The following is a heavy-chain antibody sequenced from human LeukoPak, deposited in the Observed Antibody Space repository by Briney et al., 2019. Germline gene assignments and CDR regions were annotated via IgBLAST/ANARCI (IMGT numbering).Heavy chain of an antibody. Sequence: VGSLRLSRAASGFTFSTYALHWVRQAPGKGLEWVSGISPTGDGAYYADSVKGRFTISRDNFKNILYVHMNSLRAEDTAVYYCAKAGDRNYFDYWGQGPLVPVTS. V-gene: IGHV3-23*01. D-gene: IGHD3-22*01. CDR3: AKAGDRNYFDY. J-gene: IGHJ4*02. CDR1: GFTFSTYA. CDR2: ISPTGDGA.